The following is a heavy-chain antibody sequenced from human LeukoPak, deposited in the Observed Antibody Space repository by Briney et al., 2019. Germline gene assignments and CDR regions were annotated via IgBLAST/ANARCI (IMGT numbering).Heavy chain of an antibody. Sequence: ASVKVSCKASGYTFTSYGISWVRQAPGQGLEWTGWISAYNGNTNYAQKLQGRVTMTTDTSTSTAYMELRSLRSDDTAVYYCARDSATTYYDFWSGYYPVYYMDVWGEGTTVTVSS. V-gene: IGHV1-18*01. CDR2: ISAYNGNT. D-gene: IGHD3-3*01. J-gene: IGHJ6*03. CDR3: ARDSATTYYDFWSGYYPVYYMDV. CDR1: GYTFTSYG.